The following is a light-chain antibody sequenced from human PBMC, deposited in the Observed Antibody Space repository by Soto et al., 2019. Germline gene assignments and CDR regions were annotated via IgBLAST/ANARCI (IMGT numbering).Light chain of an antibody. J-gene: IGKJ3*01. CDR1: QGISNW. Sequence: DIQMTQSPSSVSASVGDRVTITCRASQGISNWLAWYQQKPGKVPKLLIYAASSLQRGVPSRFSGSGSGTDFTLTISSLQPVDFATYYCQKYNSARFTFGPGTKVDIK. V-gene: IGKV1-12*01. CDR2: AAS. CDR3: QKYNSARFT.